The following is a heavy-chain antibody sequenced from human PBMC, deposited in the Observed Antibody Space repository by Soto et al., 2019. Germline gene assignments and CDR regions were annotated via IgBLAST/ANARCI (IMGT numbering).Heavy chain of an antibody. CDR1: GFTFSSYG. CDR3: AKGPSIAVAGTFDY. J-gene: IGHJ4*02. D-gene: IGHD6-19*01. V-gene: IGHV3-30*18. Sequence: GGSLRLSCAASGFTFSSYGMHWVRQAPGKGLEWVAVISYDGSNKYYADSVKGRFTISRDNSKNTLYLQMNSLRAEDTVVYYCAKGPSIAVAGTFDYWGQGTLVTVSS. CDR2: ISYDGSNK.